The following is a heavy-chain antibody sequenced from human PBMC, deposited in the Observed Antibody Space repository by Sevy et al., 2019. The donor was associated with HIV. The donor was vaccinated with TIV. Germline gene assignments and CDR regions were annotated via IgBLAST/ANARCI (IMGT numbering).Heavy chain of an antibody. Sequence: GGSLRLSCAASGFTFSNYATSWVRQAPGKGLEWVSGISGSGGSGDKTNYADSVKGRFTISRDDSKNSLYLQLNSLRAEDTAIYYCARKYDSSGYFDYWGQGTLVTVSS. J-gene: IGHJ4*02. V-gene: IGHV3-23*01. CDR1: GFTFSNYA. CDR2: ISGSGGSGDKT. CDR3: ARKYDSSGYFDY. D-gene: IGHD3-22*01.